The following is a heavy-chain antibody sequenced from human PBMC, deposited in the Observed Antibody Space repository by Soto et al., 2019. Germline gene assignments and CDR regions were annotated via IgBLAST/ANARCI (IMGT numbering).Heavy chain of an antibody. CDR2: MNPNSGNT. D-gene: IGHD2-2*02. V-gene: IGHV1-8*01. Sequence: ASVKVSCKASGYTFTSYDINWARQATGQGLEWMGWMNPNSGNTGYAQKFQGRVTMTRNTSISTAYMELSSLRSEDTAVYYCARVGLDCSSTSCYIYYYYYYLDGWGKGTTVTVSS. CDR1: GYTFTSYD. J-gene: IGHJ6*03. CDR3: ARVGLDCSSTSCYIYYYYYYLDG.